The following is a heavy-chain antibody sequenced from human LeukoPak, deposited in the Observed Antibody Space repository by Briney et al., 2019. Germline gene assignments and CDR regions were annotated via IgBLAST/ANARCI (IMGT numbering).Heavy chain of an antibody. CDR2: IIPILGIA. Sequence: ASVKVSCKASGGTFSSYAISWVRQAPGQGLEWMGRIIPILGIANYAQKFQGRVTITADKSTSTAYMELSSLRSEDTAVYYCAEGQVAPDTYPGAPFDYWGQGTLVTVSS. D-gene: IGHD5-12*01. CDR1: GGTFSSYA. CDR3: AEGQVAPDTYPGAPFDY. J-gene: IGHJ4*02. V-gene: IGHV1-69*04.